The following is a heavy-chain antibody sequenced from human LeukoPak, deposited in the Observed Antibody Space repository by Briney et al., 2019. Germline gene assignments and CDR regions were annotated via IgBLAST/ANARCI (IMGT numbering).Heavy chain of an antibody. J-gene: IGHJ1*01. D-gene: IGHD6-19*01. Sequence: SETLSLTCTVSGGSISSYYWNWIRQPPGKGLEWIGYIYYSGSTNYNPSLRSRVTISVDTSKNQFSLKLSSVTAADTAVYYCARGGWYPESFQHWGQGALVTVSA. CDR2: IYYSGST. CDR1: GGSISSYY. CDR3: ARGGWYPESFQH. V-gene: IGHV4-59*01.